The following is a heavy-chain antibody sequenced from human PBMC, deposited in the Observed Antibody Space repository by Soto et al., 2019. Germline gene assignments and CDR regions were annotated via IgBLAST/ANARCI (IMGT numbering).Heavy chain of an antibody. CDR1: GGSIISYY. D-gene: IGHD3-22*01. Sequence: QVQLQESSPGLVKPSETLSLTCTVSGGSIISYYWSWIRQPAGRGLEWIGRIYGTENTNYNPSLKSRVTMSVDPSKNQLSLKLSSVTAADTAVYYCVRGRGDYFDSSGYYFDYWGQGTLVTVSS. CDR2: IYGTENT. V-gene: IGHV4-4*07. J-gene: IGHJ4*02. CDR3: VRGRGDYFDSSGYYFDY.